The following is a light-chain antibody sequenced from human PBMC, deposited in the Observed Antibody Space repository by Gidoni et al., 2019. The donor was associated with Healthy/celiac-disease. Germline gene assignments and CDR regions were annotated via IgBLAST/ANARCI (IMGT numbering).Light chain of an antibody. CDR3: QSYDSSLSPNWV. Sequence: QSVLTQPPSVSGAPGQRVTISCTGSSSNIGAGYDVHWYPQLPGTAPKLLIYGNSNRPSGVPDRFSGSKSGTSASLAITGLQAEDEADYYCQSYDSSLSPNWVFGGGTKLTVL. V-gene: IGLV1-40*01. CDR1: SSNIGAGYD. CDR2: GNS. J-gene: IGLJ3*02.